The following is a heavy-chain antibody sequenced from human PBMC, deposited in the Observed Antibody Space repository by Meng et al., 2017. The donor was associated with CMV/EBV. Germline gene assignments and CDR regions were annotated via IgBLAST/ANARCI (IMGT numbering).Heavy chain of an antibody. CDR3: AKDSGSRAAPGRLYFDY. V-gene: IGHV3-21*01. D-gene: IGHD2-15*01. CDR2: ISSSSSYI. CDR1: GFTFSSYS. Sequence: GESLKISCAASGFTFSSYSMNWVRQAPGKGLEWVSSISSSSSYIYYADSVKGRFTISRDNAKNSLYLQMNSLRAEDTAVYYCAKDSGSRAAPGRLYFDYWGQGTLVTVSS. J-gene: IGHJ4*02.